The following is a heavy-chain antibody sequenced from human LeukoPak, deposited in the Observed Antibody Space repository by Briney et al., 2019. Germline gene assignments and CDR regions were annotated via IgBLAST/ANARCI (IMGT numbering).Heavy chain of an antibody. CDR3: ARRRHYDILTGYLLRNAYYYMDV. CDR2: IYYSGST. D-gene: IGHD3-9*01. Sequence: PSETLSLTCTVSGGSISSYYWSWIRQPPGKGLEWIGYIYYSGSTNYNPSLKSRVTISVDTSKNQFSLKLSSVTAADTAVYYCARRRHYDILTGYLLRNAYYYMDVWGKGTTVTISS. CDR1: GGSISSYY. V-gene: IGHV4-59*12. J-gene: IGHJ6*03.